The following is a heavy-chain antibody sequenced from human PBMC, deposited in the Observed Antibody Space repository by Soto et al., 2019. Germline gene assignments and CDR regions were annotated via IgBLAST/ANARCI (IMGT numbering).Heavy chain of an antibody. CDR1: GFTFSSYG. Sequence: QVQLVESGGGVVQPGRSLRLSCAASGFTFSSYGMHWVRQAPGKGLEWVAVISCDGSNKYYADSVKGRFTISRDNSKNTLYLQMNSLRAEDTAVYYCPKGPPYYFDYWGQGTLVTVSS. J-gene: IGHJ4*02. CDR3: PKGPPYYFDY. V-gene: IGHV3-30*18. D-gene: IGHD2-21*01. CDR2: ISCDGSNK.